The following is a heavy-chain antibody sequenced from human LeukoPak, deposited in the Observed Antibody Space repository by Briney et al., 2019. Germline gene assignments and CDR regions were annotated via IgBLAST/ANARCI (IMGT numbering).Heavy chain of an antibody. CDR1: GYTFTGYY. J-gene: IGHJ4*02. Sequence: ASVKVSCKASGYTFTGYYMHWVRQAPGQGLEWMGWINPNIGGTNYAQKFQGRVTMTRDTSISTADMELSRLRSDDTAVYYRARDPSYSSGWYRAIGNWGQGTLVTVSS. D-gene: IGHD6-19*01. CDR3: ARDPSYSSGWYRAIGN. CDR2: INPNIGGT. V-gene: IGHV1-2*02.